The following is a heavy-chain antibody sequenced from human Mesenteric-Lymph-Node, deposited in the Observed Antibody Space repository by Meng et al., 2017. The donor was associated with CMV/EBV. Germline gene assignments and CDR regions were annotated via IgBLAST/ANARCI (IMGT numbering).Heavy chain of an antibody. CDR3: AARGGITGATSLGY. J-gene: IGHJ4*02. CDR1: GGSISSGDYY. Sequence: SETLSLTCTVSGGSISSGDYYWTWIRQPPGKGLEWIAYMFYSGATYYNPSLKSRVTISVDTSKNQFSLKLSSVTAADTAVYYCAARGGITGATSLGYWGQGTLVTVSS. V-gene: IGHV4-30-4*08. D-gene: IGHD1-20*01. CDR2: MFYSGAT.